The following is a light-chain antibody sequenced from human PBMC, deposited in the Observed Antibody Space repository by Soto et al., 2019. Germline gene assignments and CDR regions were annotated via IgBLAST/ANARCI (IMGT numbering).Light chain of an antibody. J-gene: IGLJ2*01. CDR1: KLGDKY. Sequence: YELTQPPSVSVSQGQPASSPCSGDKLGDKYACWYQQQPGQSPVLVIYQDSKRPSGIPERFSGSNSGNTATLTISGTQAMDEADYYCQAWDSSTVVFGGGTKLTVL. V-gene: IGLV3-1*01. CDR2: QDS. CDR3: QAWDSSTVV.